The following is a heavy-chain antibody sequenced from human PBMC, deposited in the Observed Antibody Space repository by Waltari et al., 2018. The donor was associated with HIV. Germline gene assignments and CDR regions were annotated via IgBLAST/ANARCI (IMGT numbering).Heavy chain of an antibody. CDR3: VRDLSPMGKSGWYDS. CDR1: GFSSTTYG. CDR2: IHTYTGNT. J-gene: IGHJ1*01. D-gene: IGHD6-19*01. V-gene: IGHV1-18*04. Sequence: QVRLVQSGAEVKRPGASLKVSSTASGFSSTTYGFSWGRQAPGQGLEWMGWIHTYTGNTDSAEKFQGRVTMTRDTFTNTIYMELTTLKSDDSAIYYCVRDLSPMGKSGWYDSWGQGTVVTVSS.